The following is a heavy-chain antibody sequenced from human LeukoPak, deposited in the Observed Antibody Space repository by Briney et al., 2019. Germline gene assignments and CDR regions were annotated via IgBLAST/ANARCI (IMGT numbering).Heavy chain of an antibody. CDR1: GGSFSGYC. V-gene: IGHV4-34*01. Sequence: SETLSLTCAVYGGSFSGYCWSWIRQPPGKGLEWIGEINHSGSTNYNPSLKSRVTISVDTSKNQFSLKLSSVTAADTAVYYCARRAGYCSGGSCYTSRIFDYWGQGTLVTVSS. J-gene: IGHJ4*02. CDR3: ARRAGYCSGGSCYTSRIFDY. CDR2: INHSGST. D-gene: IGHD2-15*01.